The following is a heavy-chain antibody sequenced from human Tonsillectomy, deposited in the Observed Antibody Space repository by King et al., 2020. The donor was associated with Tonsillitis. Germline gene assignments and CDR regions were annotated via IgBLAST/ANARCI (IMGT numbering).Heavy chain of an antibody. D-gene: IGHD3-3*01. Sequence: HLEESGGGVVQPGRSLRLSCTASGFVLSDYGIHWVRQAPGKGLEWVALIPSDGSYKYYADSVKGRFTISRDNSKNIVNLQLHSPRAEDTAVYYCAMFHYDIQSGYSDYWGQGTLVTVSS. J-gene: IGHJ4*02. CDR1: GFVLSDYG. V-gene: IGHV3-30*03. CDR2: IPSDGSYK. CDR3: AMFHYDIQSGYSDY.